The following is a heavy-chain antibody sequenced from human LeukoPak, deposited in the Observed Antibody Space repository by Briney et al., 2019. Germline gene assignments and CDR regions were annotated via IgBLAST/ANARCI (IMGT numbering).Heavy chain of an antibody. CDR2: ISWNSGSI. CDR1: GFTFDDYA. D-gene: IGHD6-13*01. CDR3: AKDISIAAAGNIDY. V-gene: IGHV3-9*01. J-gene: IGHJ4*02. Sequence: PGGSLRLSCAASGFTFDDYAMHWVRQAPGKGLEWVLGISWNSGSIGYADSVKGRFTISRDNAKNSLYLQMNSLRAEDTALYYCAKDISIAAAGNIDYWGQGTLVTVSS.